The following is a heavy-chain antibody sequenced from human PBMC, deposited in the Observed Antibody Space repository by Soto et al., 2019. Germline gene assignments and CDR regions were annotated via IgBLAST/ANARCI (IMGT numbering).Heavy chain of an antibody. V-gene: IGHV3-53*04. CDR1: GFTVSSNY. CDR2: IYSGGST. D-gene: IGHD1-26*01. Sequence: GGSLRLSCAASGFTVSSNYMSWVRQAPGKGLEWVSVIYSGGSTYYADSVKGRFTISRHNSKNTLYLQMNSLRAEDTAVYYCARYHSGSYLNWFDPWGQGTLVTVSS. CDR3: ARYHSGSYLNWFDP. J-gene: IGHJ5*02.